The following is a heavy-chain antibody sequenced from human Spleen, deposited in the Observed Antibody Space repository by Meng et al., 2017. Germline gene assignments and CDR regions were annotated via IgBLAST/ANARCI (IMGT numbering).Heavy chain of an antibody. CDR3: TSGYSSALYYFDY. V-gene: IGHV3-49*04. CDR2: IRSKAYGGTT. Sequence: GESLKISCTASGFTFGDYAMSWVRQAPGKGLEWVGFIRSKAYGGTTEYAASVKGRFTISRDDSKSIAYLQMNSLKTEDTAVYYCTSGYSSALYYFDYWGQGTLVTVSS. J-gene: IGHJ4*02. D-gene: IGHD6-19*01. CDR1: GFTFGDYA.